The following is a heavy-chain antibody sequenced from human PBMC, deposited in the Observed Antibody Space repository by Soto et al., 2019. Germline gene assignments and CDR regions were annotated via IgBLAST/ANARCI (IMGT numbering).Heavy chain of an antibody. V-gene: IGHV3-43*02. D-gene: IGHD6-6*01. CDR3: AKDMSSSSAFDI. Sequence: GSLRLSCAASGFTFDDYAMHWVRQTPGKGLEWVSLISGDGGSTYYADSVKGRFTISRDNSKNSLYLQMNSLRTEDTALYYCAKDMSSSSAFDIWGQGTMGTVSS. J-gene: IGHJ3*02. CDR1: GFTFDDYA. CDR2: ISGDGGST.